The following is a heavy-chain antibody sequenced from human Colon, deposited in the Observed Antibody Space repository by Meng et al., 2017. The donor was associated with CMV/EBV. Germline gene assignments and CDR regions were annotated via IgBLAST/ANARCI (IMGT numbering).Heavy chain of an antibody. J-gene: IGHJ4*02. D-gene: IGHD6-6*01. CDR1: GYYFSDFY. CDR2: ITPKSGHS. V-gene: IGHV1-2*02. Sequence: ASVTVSCKTSGYYFSDFYLHWVRQAPGQGLEWMGYITPKSGHSNYDEKFRGRVAMTSDTSTSTVYMELNSLTSDDTAVYFCARDRDSSSWGFDFWGQGTLVTVSS. CDR3: ARDRDSSSWGFDF.